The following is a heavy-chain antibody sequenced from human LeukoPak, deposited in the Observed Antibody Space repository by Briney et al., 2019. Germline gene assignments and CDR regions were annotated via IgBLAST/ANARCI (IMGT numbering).Heavy chain of an antibody. D-gene: IGHD1-26*01. Sequence: PGGSLRLSCAASGFTFSTYWMHWVRQAPGKGLEWVAVIWYDGSNKYYADSVKGRFTISRDNSKNTLYLQMNSLRAEDTAVYYCAREGIVGAYFDYWGQGTLVTVSS. J-gene: IGHJ4*02. CDR3: AREGIVGAYFDY. CDR2: IWYDGSNK. V-gene: IGHV3-33*08. CDR1: GFTFSTYW.